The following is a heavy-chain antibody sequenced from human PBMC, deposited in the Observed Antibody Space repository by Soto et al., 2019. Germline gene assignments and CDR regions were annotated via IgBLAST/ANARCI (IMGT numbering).Heavy chain of an antibody. Sequence: PGGTLRLSCAASGFTFSSYGMHWVRQAPGKGQEQVAVIWYDGSNKYYADSVKSRFTISRDNSKNTLYLQMNSLRAEDTAVYYCARDLAYSSGWYTSGGMDVWGQGTTVTVSS. V-gene: IGHV3-33*01. J-gene: IGHJ6*02. CDR2: IWYDGSNK. D-gene: IGHD6-19*01. CDR3: ARDLAYSSGWYTSGGMDV. CDR1: GFTFSSYG.